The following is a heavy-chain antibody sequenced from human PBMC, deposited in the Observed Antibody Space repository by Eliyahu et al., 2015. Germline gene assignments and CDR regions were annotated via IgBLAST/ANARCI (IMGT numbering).Heavy chain of an antibody. CDR1: GYSFXXYW. CDR2: IYPGGSDT. J-gene: IGHJ4*02. D-gene: IGHD6-19*01. CDR3: ARLAQWLGGSPQNYFDY. Sequence: EVQLVQSGAEVRKPGESLKIXCKGSGYSFXXYWLGWVRXMPGKGLEWMGIIYPGGSDTRYSPSFQGQVTISADKSISTAYLQWSSLKASDTAMYYCARLAQWLGGSPQNYFDYWGQGTLVTVSS. V-gene: IGHV5-51*01.